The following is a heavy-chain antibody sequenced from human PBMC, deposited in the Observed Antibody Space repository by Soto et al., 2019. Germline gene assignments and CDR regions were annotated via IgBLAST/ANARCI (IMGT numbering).Heavy chain of an antibody. V-gene: IGHV4-34*01. Sequence: SETLSLTCAVYGGSFSGYYWSWIRQPPGKGLEWIGEINHSGSTNYNPSLKSRVTISVDTSKNQFSLKLSSVTAADTAVYYCARRKTYYYYYMDVWGKGTTVTVSS. J-gene: IGHJ6*03. CDR3: ARRKTYYYYYMDV. CDR1: GGSFSGYY. CDR2: INHSGST.